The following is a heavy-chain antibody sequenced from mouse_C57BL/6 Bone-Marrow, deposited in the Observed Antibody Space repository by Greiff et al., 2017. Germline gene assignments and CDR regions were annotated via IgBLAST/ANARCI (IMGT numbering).Heavy chain of an antibody. D-gene: IGHD2-4*01. CDR3: AKSYDYDDCTMGY. CDR2: MHPNGGSP. J-gene: IGHJ4*01. Sequence: QVQLQQPGAELVKPGASVKLSCKASGYTFTNYWMHWVKQRPGQGLEWIGMMHPNGGSPDYNEKFKSEATLSVDKSSRTAYMELSSLTSGDSAVYYGAKSYDYDDCTMGYGGRGTSVTVTA. CDR1: GYTFTNYW. V-gene: IGHV1-64*01.